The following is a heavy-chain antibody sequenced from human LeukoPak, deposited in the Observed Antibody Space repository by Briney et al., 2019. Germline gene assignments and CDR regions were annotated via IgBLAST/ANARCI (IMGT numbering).Heavy chain of an antibody. CDR3: ASGDNDPLFDY. Sequence: SQTLSLTCTVSGGSISSGSYYSSWIRQHPGKGLEWIGSIYYSGSTYYNPPLKGRVTISLDTSKNQFSLKLSSVTAADTAVYYCASGDNDPLFDYWGQGNLVTVSA. J-gene: IGHJ4*02. D-gene: IGHD1-1*01. V-gene: IGHV4-31*03. CDR1: GGSISSGSYY. CDR2: IYYSGST.